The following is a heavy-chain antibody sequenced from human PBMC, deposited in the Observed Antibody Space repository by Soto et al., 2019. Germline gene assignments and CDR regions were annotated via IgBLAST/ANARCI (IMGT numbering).Heavy chain of an antibody. V-gene: IGHV4-30-4*01. J-gene: IGHJ6*02. CDR1: GGSISSGDYY. Sequence: SETLSLTCTVSGGSISSGDYYWSWIRQPPGKGLEWIGYIYYSGSTYYNPSLKSRVTISVDTSKNQFSLKLSSVTAADTAVYYCARSGSYLDNYYYYGMDVWGQGTTVTVSS. D-gene: IGHD1-26*01. CDR2: IYYSGST. CDR3: ARSGSYLDNYYYYGMDV.